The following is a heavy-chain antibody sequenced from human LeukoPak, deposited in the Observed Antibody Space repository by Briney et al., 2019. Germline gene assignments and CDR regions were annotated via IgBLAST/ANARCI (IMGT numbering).Heavy chain of an antibody. CDR2: INPNSGGT. J-gene: IGHJ4*02. CDR3: ARERDGDYLYYFDY. Sequence: ASVKVSCKASGYTFTGYYMHWVRQAPGQGLEWMGWINPNSGGTNYAQKFQGRVTMTRDTSISTAYMELNRLRSDDTAVYYCARERDGDYLYYFDYWGQGTLVTVSS. D-gene: IGHD4-17*01. CDR1: GYTFTGYY. V-gene: IGHV1-2*02.